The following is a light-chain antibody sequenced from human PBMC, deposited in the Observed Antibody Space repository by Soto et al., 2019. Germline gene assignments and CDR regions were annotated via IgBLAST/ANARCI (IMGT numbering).Light chain of an antibody. J-gene: IGLJ1*01. CDR2: EVT. CDR1: SSDVGSYNL. V-gene: IGLV2-23*02. CDR3: CSFAGSSSV. Sequence: QSVLTQPASVSGSPGQSITISCTGTSSDVGSYNLVSWYQQHPGKAPKLMIYEVTRRPSGVSNRFSGSKSDNTASLTISGLQAEDEAEYYCCSFAGSSSVFGTGTKVTVL.